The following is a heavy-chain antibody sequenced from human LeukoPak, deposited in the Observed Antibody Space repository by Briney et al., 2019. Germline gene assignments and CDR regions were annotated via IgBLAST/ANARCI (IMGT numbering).Heavy chain of an antibody. D-gene: IGHD1-26*01. CDR3: ASLLFGGRGDY. Sequence: PSETLSLACTVSGGSISSSSYYWGWIRQPPGKGLEWIGSIYYSGSTYYNPSLKSRVTISVDTSKNQFSLKLSSVTAADTAVYYCASLLFGGRGDYWGQGTLVTVSS. V-gene: IGHV4-39*01. J-gene: IGHJ4*02. CDR2: IYYSGST. CDR1: GGSISSSSYY.